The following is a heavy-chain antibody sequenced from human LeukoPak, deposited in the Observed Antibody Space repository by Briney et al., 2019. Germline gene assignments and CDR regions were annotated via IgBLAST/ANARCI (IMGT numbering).Heavy chain of an antibody. CDR2: INPNSGGT. Sequence: ASVKVSCKASGYTFTGYYMHWVRQAPGQGLEWMGWINPNSGGTNYAQKFQGWVTMTRDTSISTAYMELSRLRSDDTAVYYCARGARTWDRSGYYYWGDYWGQGTLVTVSS. CDR1: GYTFTGYY. V-gene: IGHV1-2*04. J-gene: IGHJ4*02. CDR3: ARGARTWDRSGYYYWGDY. D-gene: IGHD3-22*01.